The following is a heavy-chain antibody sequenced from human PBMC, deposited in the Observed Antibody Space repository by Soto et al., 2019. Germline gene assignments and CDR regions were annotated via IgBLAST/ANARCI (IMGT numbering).Heavy chain of an antibody. Sequence: QVHLLQSGAEVRKPGSSVMVSCKASGGTVSSYALNWVRQAPGQGLEWMGGIIPIYVTPKYAQKFQGRVTISADESSSTVNLELRSLRVEDTAVYYCARARTTVTTGYYGMDVWGRGTTVTVSS. CDR1: GGTVSSYA. J-gene: IGHJ6*02. V-gene: IGHV1-69*01. D-gene: IGHD4-4*01. CDR3: ARARTTVTTGYYGMDV. CDR2: IIPIYVTP.